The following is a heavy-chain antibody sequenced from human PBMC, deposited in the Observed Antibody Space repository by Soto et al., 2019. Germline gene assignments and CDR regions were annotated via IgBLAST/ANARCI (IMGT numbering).Heavy chain of an antibody. CDR2: IYYSGST. V-gene: IGHV4-31*03. CDR3: ASSVEAYYYDSSGSTPFDY. J-gene: IGHJ4*02. D-gene: IGHD3-22*01. Sequence: SETLSLTCTVSGGSISSGGYYWSWIRQHPGKGLEWIGYIYYSGSTYYNPSLKSRVTISVDTSKNQFSLKLSSVTAADTAVYYCASSVEAYYYDSSGSTPFDYWGQGTLVTVS. CDR1: GGSISSGGYY.